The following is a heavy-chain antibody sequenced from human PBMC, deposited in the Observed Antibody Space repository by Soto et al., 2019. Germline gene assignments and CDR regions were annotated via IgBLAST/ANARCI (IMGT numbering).Heavy chain of an antibody. CDR2: IYYSGST. V-gene: IGHV4-59*01. CDR1: GGSISSYY. Sequence: PSETLSLTCTVSGGSISSYYWSWIRQPPGKGLEWIGYIYYSGSTNYNPSLKSRVTISVDTSKNQFSLKLSSVTAADTAVYYCGRDRYIVVVTAMDVWGQGTTVTVSS. J-gene: IGHJ6*02. CDR3: GRDRYIVVVTAMDV. D-gene: IGHD2-21*02.